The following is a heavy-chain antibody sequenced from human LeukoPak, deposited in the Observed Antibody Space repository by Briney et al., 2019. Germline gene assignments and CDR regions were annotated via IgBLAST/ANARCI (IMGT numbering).Heavy chain of an antibody. V-gene: IGHV4-59*08. CDR2: IYYGIT. CDR3: ARHSSSGSYYGLDV. D-gene: IGHD1-26*01. J-gene: IGHJ6*02. CDR1: AGSISSYY. Sequence: SETLSLTCTASAGSISSYYGSWIRQPPGKGLEGFGYIYYGITNYNPSLKSRVTISVDTSKNQFSLKLTSVTAADTAVYYCARHSSSGSYYGLDVWGQGTTVTVSS.